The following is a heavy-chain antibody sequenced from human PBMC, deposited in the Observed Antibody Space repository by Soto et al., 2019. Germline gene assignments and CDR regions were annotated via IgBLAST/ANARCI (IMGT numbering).Heavy chain of an antibody. CDR3: ARDRRTPYDFWSGYYAPFDY. V-gene: IGHV1-18*04. CDR2: ISAYNGNT. J-gene: IGHJ4*02. D-gene: IGHD3-3*01. CDR1: GYTFTSYG. Sequence: QVQLVQSGAEVKKPGASVKVSCKASGYTFTSYGISWVRQAPGQGLEWMGWISAYNGNTNYAQKLQGRVTMTTDTSTSTACMELRSLRSDDTAVYYCARDRRTPYDFWSGYYAPFDYWGQGTLVTVSS.